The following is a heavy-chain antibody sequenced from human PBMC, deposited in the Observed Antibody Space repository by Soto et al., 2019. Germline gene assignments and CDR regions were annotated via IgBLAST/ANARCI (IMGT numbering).Heavy chain of an antibody. D-gene: IGHD6-13*01. CDR1: GGSISSYY. J-gene: IGHJ4*02. CDR2: IYYSGST. CDR3: ARRTSSFDFDY. V-gene: IGHV4-59*01. Sequence: ASETLSLTCTVSGGSISSYYWSWIRQPPGKGLEWIGYIYYSGSTKYNPSLKSRVTISVDTSKNQFSLKLSSLTAADTAVYYCARRTSSFDFDYWGQGTLVTVSS.